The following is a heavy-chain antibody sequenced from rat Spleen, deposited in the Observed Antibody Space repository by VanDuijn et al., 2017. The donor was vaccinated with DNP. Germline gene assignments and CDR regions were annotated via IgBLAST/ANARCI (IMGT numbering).Heavy chain of an antibody. CDR2: VWYDGDT. CDR3: ARLRGAY. D-gene: IGHD1-11*01. CDR1: GFSLTSYS. Sequence: QVRLKESGLGLVQPSETLSLTCTVSGFSLTSYSVSWIRQPSGRGPEWMGRVWYDGDTLYNSALKSRLSISRDTSKSQVFLKMNSVQTEDTAMYFCARLRGAYWGQGTLVTVSS. V-gene: IGHV2-16*01. J-gene: IGHJ3*01.